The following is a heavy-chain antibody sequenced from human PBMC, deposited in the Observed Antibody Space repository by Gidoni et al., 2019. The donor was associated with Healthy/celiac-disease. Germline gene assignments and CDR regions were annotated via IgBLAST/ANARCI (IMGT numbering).Heavy chain of an antibody. D-gene: IGHD2-2*01. CDR1: GFTFSSYS. CDR3: ARERVAYCSSTSCYHYYYMDV. Sequence: EVQLVESGGGLVKPGGSLRLSCAASGFTFSSYSMNWYRQAPGKGLEWVSSISISSSYIYYADSVKGRFTISRDNAKNSLYLQMNSLRAEDTAVYYCARERVAYCSSTSCYHYYYMDVWGKVTTVTVSS. J-gene: IGHJ6*03. CDR2: ISISSSYI. V-gene: IGHV3-21*01.